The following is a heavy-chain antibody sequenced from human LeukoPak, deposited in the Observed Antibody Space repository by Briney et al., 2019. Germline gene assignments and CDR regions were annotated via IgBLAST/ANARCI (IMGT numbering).Heavy chain of an antibody. J-gene: IGHJ4*02. D-gene: IGHD6-25*01. CDR1: GFTLSSYW. CDR3: ARGIAAACSY. CDR2: IRQDGSDK. Sequence: GGSLRLSCVASGFTLSSYWVTWVRQAAGKGLEWVANIRQDGSDKYYMDSVKGRFTISRDNAKNSVYLQMNSLRVEDTAVYYCARGIAAACSYWGQGTLVTVSS. V-gene: IGHV3-7*03.